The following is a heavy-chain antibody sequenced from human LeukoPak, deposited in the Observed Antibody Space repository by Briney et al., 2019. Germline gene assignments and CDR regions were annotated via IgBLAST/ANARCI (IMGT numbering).Heavy chain of an antibody. D-gene: IGHD6-13*01. J-gene: IGHJ6*02. CDR3: ARAREGSSSWYRKYYYYGMDV. CDR2: IWYDGSNK. V-gene: IGHV3-33*01. CDR1: GFTFSSYG. Sequence: GRSLRLSCAAPGFTFSSYGMHWVRQAPGKGLEWVAVIWYDGSNKYYADSVKGRFTISRDNSKNTLYLQMNSLRAEDTAVYYCARAREGSSSWYRKYYYYGMDVWGQGTTVTVSS.